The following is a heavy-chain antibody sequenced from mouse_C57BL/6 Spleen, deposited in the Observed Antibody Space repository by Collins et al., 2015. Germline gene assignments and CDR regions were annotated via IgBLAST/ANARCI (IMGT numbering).Heavy chain of an antibody. CDR3: AKGGGYGFAY. CDR1: GYTFTSYW. V-gene: IGHV1-69*01. Sequence: VQLQQPGAELVMPGASVKLSCKASGYTFTSYWMHWVKQRPGQGLEWIGEIDPSDSYTNYNQKFKAKSTLTVDKSSSTAYMQLSSLTSGDSAVYYCAKGGGYGFAYWGQGTLVTVSA. D-gene: IGHD2-14*01. CDR2: IDPSDSYT. J-gene: IGHJ3*01.